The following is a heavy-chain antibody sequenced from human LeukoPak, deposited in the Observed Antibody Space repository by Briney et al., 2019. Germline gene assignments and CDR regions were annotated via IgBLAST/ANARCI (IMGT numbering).Heavy chain of an antibody. Sequence: SETLSLTCAVYGGSFSNYYWSWIRQPPGKGLEWIGEINHRGRTNYNPSLKSRVTISTETSKNQFSLSLKSVTAADTAVYYCAREYSSGWYGYYYYYMDVWGKGTTVTVSS. D-gene: IGHD6-19*01. J-gene: IGHJ6*03. CDR1: GGSFSNYY. CDR3: AREYSSGWYGYYYYYMDV. CDR2: INHRGRT. V-gene: IGHV4-34*01.